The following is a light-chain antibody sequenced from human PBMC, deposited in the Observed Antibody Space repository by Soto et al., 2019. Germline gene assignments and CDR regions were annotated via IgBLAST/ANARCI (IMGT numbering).Light chain of an antibody. Sequence: DIQMTQAPFSVSASAGDRVTITCRASQGISTSLAWYQQKPGKAPKLLIYAASSLQSGVPSRFSGTGSGTDFTLTISSLQPEDFATYYCHQAKNFPWTFGQGTKGEIK. V-gene: IGKV1-12*01. CDR1: QGISTS. J-gene: IGKJ1*01. CDR3: HQAKNFPWT. CDR2: AAS.